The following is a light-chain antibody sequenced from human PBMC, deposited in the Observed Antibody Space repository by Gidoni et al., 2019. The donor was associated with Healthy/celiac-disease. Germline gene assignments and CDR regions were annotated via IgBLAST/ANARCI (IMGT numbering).Light chain of an antibody. V-gene: IGKV4-1*01. CDR2: WAS. CDR3: QQYYSTPS. J-gene: IGKJ2*01. Sequence: DIVMTQSPASLAVSLGGRATINCKSSQSVLYSSNNKNYLAWYQQKPGQPPKLLIYWASTRESGVPDRFSGSGSGTDFTLTISSLQAEDVAVYYCQQYYSTPSFGQGTKLEIK. CDR1: QSVLYSSNNKNY.